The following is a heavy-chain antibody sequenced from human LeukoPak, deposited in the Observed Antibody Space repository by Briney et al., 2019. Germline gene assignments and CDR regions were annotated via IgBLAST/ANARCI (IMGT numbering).Heavy chain of an antibody. V-gene: IGHV3-7*03. CDR2: LNLDGSDK. J-gene: IGHJ4*02. CDR3: AKGKRYPDY. D-gene: IGHD1-1*01. Sequence: GGPLRLSCAASGFTFSTSAMTWVRQAPGKGLGWVASLNLDGSDKYYVDSVKGRFTISRDNAKNSLYLQMDSLRVEDTAVYYCAKGKRYPDYWGQGTLVTVSS. CDR1: GFTFSTSA.